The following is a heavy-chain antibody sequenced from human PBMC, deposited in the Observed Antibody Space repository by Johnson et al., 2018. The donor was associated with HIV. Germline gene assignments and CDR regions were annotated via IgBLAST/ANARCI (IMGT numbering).Heavy chain of an antibody. D-gene: IGHD6-13*01. V-gene: IGHV3-9*01. J-gene: IGHJ3*02. CDR1: GFTFDDYA. Sequence: VQLVESGGGLVQPGRSLRLSCAASGFTFDDYAMHWVRQAPGKGLEWVSGISWNSGSIGYADSVKGRFTISRDNAKNSLYLQMNSLRAEDTALYYCAKARGYSSSWEPPDDAFDIWGQGTMVTVSS. CDR2: ISWNSGSI. CDR3: AKARGYSSSWEPPDDAFDI.